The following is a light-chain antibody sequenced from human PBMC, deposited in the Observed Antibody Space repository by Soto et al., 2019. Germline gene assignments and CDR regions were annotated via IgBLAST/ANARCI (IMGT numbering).Light chain of an antibody. CDR2: EVN. V-gene: IGLV2-14*01. Sequence: QSALTQPPSVSGSPGQSITISCTGGLGIYNYVSCYQQHPGKVPRLLIYEVNNRPSGISDRFSGSKSADTASLTISGLQSEDAADYSCSSYTLTTTLFGGGTKVTVL. J-gene: IGLJ2*01. CDR3: SSYTLTTTL. CDR1: LGIYNY.